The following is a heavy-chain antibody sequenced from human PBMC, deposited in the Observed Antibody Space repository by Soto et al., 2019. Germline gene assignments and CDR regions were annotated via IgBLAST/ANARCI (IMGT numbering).Heavy chain of an antibody. CDR3: ARHGDYSNYGNLDY. V-gene: IGHV4-59*08. CDR2: IYYSGST. D-gene: IGHD4-4*01. CDR1: VGSFSGYY. Sequence: SETLSLTCAVYVGSFSGYYWSWIRQPPGKGLEWIGYIYYSGSTNYNPSLKSRVTISVDTSKNQFSLKLSSVTAADTAVYYCARHGDYSNYGNLDYWGQGTLVTVSS. J-gene: IGHJ4*02.